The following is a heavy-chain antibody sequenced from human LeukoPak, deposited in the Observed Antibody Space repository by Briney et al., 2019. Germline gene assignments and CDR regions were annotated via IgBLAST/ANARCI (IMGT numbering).Heavy chain of an antibody. Sequence: ASVKVSCKASGYTFTSYYMHWVRQAPGQGLEWMGIINPSGGSTNYAQKFQGRVTMTRDTSTSTVYMELSSLRSEDTAVYYCARVDYTRRFDYWGQGTLVTVSS. J-gene: IGHJ4*02. V-gene: IGHV1-46*01. CDR3: ARVDYTRRFDY. D-gene: IGHD2-2*02. CDR1: GYTFTSYY. CDR2: INPSGGST.